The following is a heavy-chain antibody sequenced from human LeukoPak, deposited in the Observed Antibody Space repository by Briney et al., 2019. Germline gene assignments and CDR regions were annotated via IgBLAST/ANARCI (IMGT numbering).Heavy chain of an antibody. V-gene: IGHV4-59*08. CDR2: IYYSGST. CDR3: ARHEDKYYYDSSGYYYFDY. Sequence: SETLSLTCTVSGGSISSYYWSWIRQPPGKGLEWIGYIYYSGSTNYNPSPKSRVTISVDTSKNQFSLKLSSVTAADTAVYYCARHEDKYYYDSSGYYYFDYWGQGTLVTVSS. D-gene: IGHD3-22*01. J-gene: IGHJ4*02. CDR1: GGSISSYY.